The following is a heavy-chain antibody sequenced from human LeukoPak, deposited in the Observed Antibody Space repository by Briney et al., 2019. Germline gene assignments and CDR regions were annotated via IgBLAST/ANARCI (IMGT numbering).Heavy chain of an antibody. J-gene: IGHJ4*02. D-gene: IGHD2-15*01. Sequence: SETLSLTCTVSGYSINSGYFWGWVRQPPGKGPEWIGSIFHTGDVYYNPSLRSRVTISVDTSRNQVSLKVTSVSAADTALYYCARVVASTSIDSWGQGILVTVSS. CDR3: ARVVASTSIDS. CDR2: IFHTGDV. CDR1: GYSINSGYF. V-gene: IGHV4-38-2*02.